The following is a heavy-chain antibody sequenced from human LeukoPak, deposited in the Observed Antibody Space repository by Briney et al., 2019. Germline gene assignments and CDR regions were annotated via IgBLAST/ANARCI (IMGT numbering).Heavy chain of an antibody. J-gene: IGHJ4*02. D-gene: IGHD4-11*01. CDR3: AKDAQRGFDYSNSLEY. CDR1: GFTSCRYG. Sequence: GGAPRPLFCASGFTSCRYGEGRGLRAPGKGGEGGGGEMSDATEKYYGDAVKGRFTISRDNSRNTLYLQMNSLRAEDTAVYYCAKDAQRGFDYSNSLEYWGQGTLVTVSS. V-gene: IGHV3-33*06. CDR2: EMSDATEK.